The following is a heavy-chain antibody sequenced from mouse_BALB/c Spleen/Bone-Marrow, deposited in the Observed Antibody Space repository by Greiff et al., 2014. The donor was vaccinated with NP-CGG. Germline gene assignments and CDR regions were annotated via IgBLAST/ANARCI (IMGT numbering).Heavy chain of an antibody. J-gene: IGHJ3*01. Sequence: VQLQQSGAELVKPGASVKLSCTASGFPIKDTYIHWVKQRPGQGLEWIGRIDPANGNTKYGPKIQGRATVTTDTSSNTASLQLSNLTSEDTAVYYCARSGDGPFAYWGQGTLVTVSA. D-gene: IGHD2-3*01. CDR2: IDPANGNT. CDR3: ARSGDGPFAY. V-gene: IGHV14-3*02. CDR1: GFPIKDTY.